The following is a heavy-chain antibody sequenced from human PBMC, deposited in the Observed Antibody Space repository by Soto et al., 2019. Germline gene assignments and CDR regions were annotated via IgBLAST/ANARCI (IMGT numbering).Heavy chain of an antibody. CDR3: AKYWYSSGCHFYY. D-gene: IGHD6-19*01. CDR2: ISGSGDST. V-gene: IGHV3-23*01. J-gene: IGHJ4*02. CDR1: GFTFSSYA. Sequence: GGSLRLSCAASGFTFSSYAMSWVRLAPGKGLEWVSAISGSGDSTYYADSVKGRFTISRDNSKNTLYLQINSLRAEDTAVYYCAKYWYSSGCHFYYCCQGTLVTVSS.